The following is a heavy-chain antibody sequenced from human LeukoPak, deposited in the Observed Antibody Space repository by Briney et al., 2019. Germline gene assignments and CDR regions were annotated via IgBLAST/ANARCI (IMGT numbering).Heavy chain of an antibody. D-gene: IGHD3-22*01. Sequence: ASVKVSCKASGYTFTIYAIHWVRQAPGQRLEWMGWINAGGGNTKYSQKFQGRVTITRDTSASTAYMELSSLRSEDTAVYYCARVRTYYYDSSEFDYWGQGTLVTVSS. CDR1: GYTFTIYA. CDR3: ARVRTYYYDSSEFDY. CDR2: INAGGGNT. V-gene: IGHV1-3*01. J-gene: IGHJ4*02.